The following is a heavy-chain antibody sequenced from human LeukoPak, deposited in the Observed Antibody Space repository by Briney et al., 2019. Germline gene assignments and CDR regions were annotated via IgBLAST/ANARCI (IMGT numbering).Heavy chain of an antibody. J-gene: IGHJ1*01. Sequence: SETLSLTCTVSGGSISSYYWSWIRQPPGKGLEWIGYIYYSGSTNYNPSLKSRVTISVDTSKNQFSLKLSSVTAADTAVYYCARESAALYCSGGSCYPGYFQHWGQGTLVTVSS. CDR2: IYYSGST. CDR1: GGSISSYY. D-gene: IGHD2-15*01. CDR3: ARESAALYCSGGSCYPGYFQH. V-gene: IGHV4-59*12.